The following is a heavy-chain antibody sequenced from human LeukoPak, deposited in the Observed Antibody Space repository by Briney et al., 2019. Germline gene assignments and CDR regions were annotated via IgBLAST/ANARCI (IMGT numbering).Heavy chain of an antibody. D-gene: IGHD2-8*02. V-gene: IGHV1-69*13. Sequence: ASVKVSCKASGGTFSSYAISWVRQAPVQGLEWMGGIIPIFGTANYAQKFQGRVTITADESTSTAYMELSSLRSEDTAVYYCARGRIGYCTGGVCYTTLFDYWGQGTLVTVSS. CDR2: IIPIFGTA. CDR1: GGTFSSYA. J-gene: IGHJ4*02. CDR3: ARGRIGYCTGGVCYTTLFDY.